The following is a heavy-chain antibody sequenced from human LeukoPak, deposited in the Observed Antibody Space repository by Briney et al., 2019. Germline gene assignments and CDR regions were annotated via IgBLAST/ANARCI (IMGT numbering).Heavy chain of an antibody. CDR2: ISAYNGNT. CDR3: ARTDYGGLLRYYYYYMDV. CDR1: GGTFSSYA. J-gene: IGHJ6*03. V-gene: IGHV1-18*01. D-gene: IGHD4-23*01. Sequence: ASVKVSCKASGGTFSSYAISWVRQAPGQGLEWMGWISAYNGNTNYAQKLQGRVTMTTDTSTSTAYMELRSLRSDDTAVYYCARTDYGGLLRYYYYYMDVWGKGTTVTISS.